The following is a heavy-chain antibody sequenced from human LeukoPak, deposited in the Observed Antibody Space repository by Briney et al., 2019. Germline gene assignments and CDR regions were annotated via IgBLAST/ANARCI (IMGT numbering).Heavy chain of an antibody. CDR1: GGSFSGYY. D-gene: IGHD3-22*01. V-gene: IGHV4-34*01. CDR2: INHSGST. CDR3: ASRGYYDSSGYYNY. Sequence: ETLSLTCAVYGGSFSGYYWSWIRQPPGKGLEWIGEINHSGSTNYNPSLKSRVTISVDKSKNQFSLKLSSVTAADTAVYYCASRGYYDSSGYYNYWGQGTLVTVSS. J-gene: IGHJ4*02.